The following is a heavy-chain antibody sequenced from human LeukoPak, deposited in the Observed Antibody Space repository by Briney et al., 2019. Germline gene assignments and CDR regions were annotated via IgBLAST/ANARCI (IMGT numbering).Heavy chain of an antibody. CDR2: INSDGSST. J-gene: IGHJ4*02. CDR3: ARVGYYGDFDY. D-gene: IGHD4-17*01. Sequence: GGSLRLSCAASGFTFSSYWMHWVRQAPGKGLVWVSRINSDGSSTNYADSVKGRFTISRDNAKNTLYLQMNSLRAEDTAVYYCARVGYYGDFDYWGQGTLVTVSS. CDR1: GFTFSSYW. V-gene: IGHV3-74*01.